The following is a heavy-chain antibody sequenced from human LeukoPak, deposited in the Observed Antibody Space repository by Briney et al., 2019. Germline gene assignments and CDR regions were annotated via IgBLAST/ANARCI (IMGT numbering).Heavy chain of an antibody. CDR2: IIPIFGTA. D-gene: IGHD2-15*01. J-gene: IGHJ6*02. Sequence: SVKVSCKASGGTFSSYAISWVRQAPGQGLEWMGGIIPIFGTANYAQKFQGRVTITADESTSTAYMELSSLRSEDTAVYYCARSSRSASPYFCGMDVWGQGTTVTVSS. CDR1: GGTFSSYA. CDR3: ARSSRSASPYFCGMDV. V-gene: IGHV1-69*13.